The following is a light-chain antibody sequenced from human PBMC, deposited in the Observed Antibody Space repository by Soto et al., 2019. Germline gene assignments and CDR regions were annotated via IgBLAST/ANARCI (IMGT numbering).Light chain of an antibody. V-gene: IGKV3-15*01. CDR3: QQYSDWPPT. CDR2: GAS. J-gene: IGKJ1*01. CDR1: QSVSSN. Sequence: EIVVTQSPATLSVSPGERATLSCRASQSVSSNLAWYQQKPGQAPRLLINGASTRATGIPAWFSGSGSGTEFSLTISSLQSEDFAVYYCQQYSDWPPTFGQGTKVDIK.